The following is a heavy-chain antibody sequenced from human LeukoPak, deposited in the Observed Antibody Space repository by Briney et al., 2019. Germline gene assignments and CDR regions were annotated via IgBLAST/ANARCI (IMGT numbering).Heavy chain of an antibody. V-gene: IGHV3-15*01. CDR3: TSMGITMIVVVSDY. CDR1: GFTFSNAW. J-gene: IGHJ4*02. Sequence: PGGSLRLSCAASGFTFSNAWMSWVRQAPGKGLEWVGRIKSKTDGGTTDYAAPVKGRFTISRDDSKNTLYLQMNSLKTEGTAVYYCTSMGITMIVVVSDYWGQGTLVTVSS. D-gene: IGHD3-22*01. CDR2: IKSKTDGGTT.